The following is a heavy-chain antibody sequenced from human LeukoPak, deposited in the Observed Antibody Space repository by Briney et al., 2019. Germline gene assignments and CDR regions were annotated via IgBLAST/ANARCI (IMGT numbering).Heavy chain of an antibody. CDR3: AKDYDFWSGPGAFDI. CDR1: GFTFSSYG. V-gene: IGHV3-30*02. Sequence: PGGSLRLSCAASGFTFSSYGMRWVRQAPGKGLEWVAFIRYDGSNKYYADSVKGRFTISRDNSKNTLYLQMNSLRAEDTAVYYCAKDYDFWSGPGAFDIWGQGTMVTVSS. D-gene: IGHD3-3*01. CDR2: IRYDGSNK. J-gene: IGHJ3*02.